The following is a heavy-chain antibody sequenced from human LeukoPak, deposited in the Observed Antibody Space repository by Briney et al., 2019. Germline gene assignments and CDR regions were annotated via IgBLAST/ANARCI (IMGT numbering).Heavy chain of an antibody. CDR3: ARGGQGSTGAYFDY. CDR1: GGAFSTHT. V-gene: IGHV1-69*08. J-gene: IGHJ4*02. D-gene: IGHD3-10*01. CDR2: IIPVFDKT. Sequence: GASVRVSCKTSGGAFSTHTINWVRQAPGQGLEWMGRIIPVFDKTNYAQRFQGRVTITADKSTSTAYMDLSSLKSEETATYYCARGGQGSTGAYFDYWGQGTLVTVSS.